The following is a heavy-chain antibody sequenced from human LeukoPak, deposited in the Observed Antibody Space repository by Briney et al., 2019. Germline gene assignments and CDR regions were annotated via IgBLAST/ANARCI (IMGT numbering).Heavy chain of an antibody. CDR3: AREATGWRPLDF. D-gene: IGHD6-19*01. Sequence: ASVKVSCKASGYTFTGYYMHWVRQAPGQGLEWMGWINPNSGGTNYAQKFQGRVTMTRDTSISTAYMELSRLRSDDTAVYYCAREATGWRPLDFWGQGTLVTVSS. CDR2: INPNSGGT. V-gene: IGHV1-2*02. CDR1: GYTFTGYY. J-gene: IGHJ4*02.